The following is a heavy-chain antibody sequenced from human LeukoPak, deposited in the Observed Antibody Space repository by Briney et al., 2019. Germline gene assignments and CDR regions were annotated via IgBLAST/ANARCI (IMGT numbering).Heavy chain of an antibody. CDR2: MNPNSGNT. CDR1: GYTFTSYD. CDR3: ARELYSSGWYGRGYFDY. D-gene: IGHD6-19*01. J-gene: IGHJ4*02. V-gene: IGHV1-8*03. Sequence: ASVKVSCKASGYTFTSYDINWVRQATGQGLEWMGWMNPNSGNTGYAQKFQGRVTITRNTSISTAYMELSSLRAEDTAVYYCARELYSSGWYGRGYFDYWGQGTLSPSPQ.